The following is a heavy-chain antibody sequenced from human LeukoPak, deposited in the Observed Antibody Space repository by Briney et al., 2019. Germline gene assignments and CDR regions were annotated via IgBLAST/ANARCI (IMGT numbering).Heavy chain of an antibody. CDR2: IYSDGST. J-gene: IGHJ6*02. V-gene: IGHV3-NL1*01. CDR1: GFTFSSYG. CDR3: AKYVSAKGPPYALDV. D-gene: IGHD2/OR15-2a*01. Sequence: PGRSLRLSCAASGFTFSSYGMHWVRQAPGKGLEWVSVIYSDGSTYYMDSVKGRFTISRDNSKNTLYLQMNSLRAEDTAVYYCAKYVSAKGPPYALDVWGQGTTVTVSS.